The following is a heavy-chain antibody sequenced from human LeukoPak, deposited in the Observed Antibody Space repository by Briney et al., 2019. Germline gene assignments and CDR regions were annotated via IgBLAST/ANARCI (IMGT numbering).Heavy chain of an antibody. CDR2: ISSGDTSI. V-gene: IGHV3-48*01. CDR3: ARGGDSESISGF. Sequence: GGSLRLSYAASGFTFSSYTMHWVRQAPGRGLEWVSYISSGDTSIYYPDSVKGRFTASRDNAKNLLYLQMNSLRADDPAVYYCARGGDSESISGFWGQGTLVTVSS. J-gene: IGHJ4*02. CDR1: GFTFSSYT. D-gene: IGHD3-10*01.